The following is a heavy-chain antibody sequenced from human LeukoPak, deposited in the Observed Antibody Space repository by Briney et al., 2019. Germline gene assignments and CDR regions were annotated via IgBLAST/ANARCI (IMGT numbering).Heavy chain of an antibody. J-gene: IGHJ4*02. D-gene: IGHD3-9*01. V-gene: IGHV3-74*01. CDR2: INIDGTEA. Sequence: GGSLRLSCAVSGFTFSNYWMHWVRQAPGKGLVWVSRINIDGTEADYADSVKGRFTISRDNAKKTLYLQMNSLRAEDTAVYHCLRAPSSDWAYDHWGQGTLVTVSS. CDR3: LRAPSSDWAYDH. CDR1: GFTFSNYW.